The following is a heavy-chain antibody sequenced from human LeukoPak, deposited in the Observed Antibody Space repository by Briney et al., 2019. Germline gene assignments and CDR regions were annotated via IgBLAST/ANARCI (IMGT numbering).Heavy chain of an antibody. CDR2: ISSSSSTI. Sequence: GGSLRLSCAASGFTFSSYSMNWVRQAPGKGLEWVAYISSSSSTIYYADSVKGRFTISRDNAKNSLYLQMNSLRAEDTAVYYCARTYYYDSSGSVPPGDWGQGTLVTVSS. D-gene: IGHD3-22*01. CDR3: ARTYYYDSSGSVPPGD. CDR1: GFTFSSYS. V-gene: IGHV3-48*01. J-gene: IGHJ4*02.